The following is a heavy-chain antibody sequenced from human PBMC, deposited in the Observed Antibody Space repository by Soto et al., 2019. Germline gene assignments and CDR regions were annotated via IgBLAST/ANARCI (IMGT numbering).Heavy chain of an antibody. D-gene: IGHD3-3*01. V-gene: IGHV1-8*01. CDR2: MNPNSGNQ. CDR1: GYTFTSYD. CDR3: ARSTYYDFWSGYFSGYYYYMDV. Sequence: QVQLVQSGAEVKKPGASVKVACKASGYTFTSYDINWVRQATGQGLEWMGWMNPNSGNQGYAQKFQGRVTMTRNTSISTAYMELSSLRSEDTAVYYCARSTYYDFWSGYFSGYYYYMDVWGKGTTVTVSS. J-gene: IGHJ6*03.